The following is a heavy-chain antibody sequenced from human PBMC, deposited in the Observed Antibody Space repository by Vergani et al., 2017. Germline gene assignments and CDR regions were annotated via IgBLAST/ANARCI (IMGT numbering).Heavy chain of an antibody. CDR1: GYTFTSFY. J-gene: IGHJ4*02. CDR3: ARDLTYSTSRLGGGGFDA. D-gene: IGHD6-6*01. Sequence: QVQLVQSGAEVKKPGASVKVSCKASGYTFTSFYVHWVRQAPGQGLEWMGWINPNSGATTYAQKFQGRVTMTRDTSITTVYMELSSLRSDDTAVYYCARDLTYSTSRLGGGGFDAWGQGTPVSVSS. V-gene: IGHV1-2*02. CDR2: INPNSGAT.